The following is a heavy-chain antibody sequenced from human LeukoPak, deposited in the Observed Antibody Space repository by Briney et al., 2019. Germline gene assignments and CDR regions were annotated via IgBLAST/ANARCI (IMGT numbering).Heavy chain of an antibody. V-gene: IGHV3-74*01. Sequence: GGSLRLSCAASGFTFSSYWMHWVRQAPGKGLVWVSRINSDESSTSYADSVKGRFTISRDNAKNTLYLQMNSLRVEGTAVYYCASRYSYYAMEVWGKGTTVTVSS. J-gene: IGHJ6*04. CDR3: ASRYSYYAMEV. CDR2: INSDESST. CDR1: GFTFSSYW.